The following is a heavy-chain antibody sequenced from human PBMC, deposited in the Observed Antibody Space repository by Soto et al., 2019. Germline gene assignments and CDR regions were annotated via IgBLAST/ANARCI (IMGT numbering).Heavy chain of an antibody. CDR2: INSDGTIS. V-gene: IGHV3-74*01. CDR3: ARLSGDHSAFFSYGMDA. J-gene: IGHJ6*02. D-gene: IGHD2-21*01. Sequence: LHTPVKGPEWLSGINSDGTISSYADSVKGRFTISRDNARNTLSLQMNSLRADDTAVYYCARLSGDHSAFFSYGMDAWGQGTTVTVSS.